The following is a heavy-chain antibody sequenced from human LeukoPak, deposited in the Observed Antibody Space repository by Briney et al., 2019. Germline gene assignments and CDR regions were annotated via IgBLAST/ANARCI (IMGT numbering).Heavy chain of an antibody. CDR1: GGSISSYY. D-gene: IGHD5-24*01. J-gene: IGHJ4*02. Sequence: SETLSLTCTVSGGSISSYYWSWIRQPPGKGLEWIGYIYYSGSTNYNPSLKSRVTISVDTSKSQFSLKLSSVTAADTAVYYCARWGKEMAYDYWGQGTLVTVSS. CDR3: ARWGKEMAYDY. V-gene: IGHV4-59*01. CDR2: IYYSGST.